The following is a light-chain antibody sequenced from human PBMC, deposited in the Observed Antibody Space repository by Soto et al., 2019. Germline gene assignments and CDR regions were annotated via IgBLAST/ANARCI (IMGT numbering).Light chain of an antibody. CDR1: QSVSSSY. CDR3: QQYGSSPRT. V-gene: IGKV3-20*01. J-gene: IGKJ1*01. Sequence: EIVLTQSPGTLSLSPGERATLSCRASQSVSSSYLAWYQQKPGQAPRLLIYGASSRATGIPDRFSGSGSGTDFTLTISRLEPGDCAVYYCQQYGSSPRTFGQGTKVEIK. CDR2: GAS.